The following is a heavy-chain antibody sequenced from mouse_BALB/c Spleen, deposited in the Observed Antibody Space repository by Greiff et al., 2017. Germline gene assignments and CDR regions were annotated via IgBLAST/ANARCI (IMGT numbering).Heavy chain of an antibody. D-gene: IGHD1-1*01. CDR1: GFTFTDYY. J-gene: IGHJ3*01. CDR2: IRNNANGYTT. CDR3: ARDIKYDGSPWFAY. V-gene: IGHV7-3*02. Sequence: EVQVVESGGGLVQPGGSVRLSCATSGFTFTDYYMSWVRQPPGKALEWLGFIRNNANGYTTEYSVSVKGRFTISRDTSQSILYLQMNTLRAEDSATYYCARDIKYDGSPWFAYWGQGTLVTVSA.